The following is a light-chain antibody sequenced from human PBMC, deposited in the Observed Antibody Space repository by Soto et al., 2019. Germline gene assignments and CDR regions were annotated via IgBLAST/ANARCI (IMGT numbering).Light chain of an antibody. J-gene: IGKJ1*01. Sequence: EIVLTQSPGTLSLSPGERAALFCRASQSVGSSYLAWYQQKPGQAPRLLIYGASSRATGIPDRFSGSGSGTDFTLTISRLEPEDFAVYYCQQYGSSPQTFGQGTKVDIK. V-gene: IGKV3-20*01. CDR3: QQYGSSPQT. CDR2: GAS. CDR1: QSVGSSY.